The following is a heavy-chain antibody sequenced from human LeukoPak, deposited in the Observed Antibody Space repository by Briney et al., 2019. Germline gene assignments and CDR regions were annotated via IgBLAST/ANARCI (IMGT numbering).Heavy chain of an antibody. CDR1: GFTFSNYA. CDR2: IYSGGST. Sequence: GGSLRLSCAASGFTFSNYAMNWVRQAPGRGLEWVSGIYSGGSTSYADSVEGRFTISRHPSKNTLYLQMNSLRAEDTAVYYCARGGSGDYDWGQGTLVTVSS. V-gene: IGHV3-53*04. J-gene: IGHJ4*02. CDR3: ARGGSGDYD. D-gene: IGHD4-17*01.